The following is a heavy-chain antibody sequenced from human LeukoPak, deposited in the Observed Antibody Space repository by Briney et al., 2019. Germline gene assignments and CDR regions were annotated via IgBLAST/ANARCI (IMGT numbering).Heavy chain of an antibody. CDR1: GGTLSNYA. J-gene: IGHJ4*02. CDR2: MNPNSGNT. Sequence: GASVKVSCKASGGTLSNYAINWVRQATGQGLEWMGWMNPNSGNTGYAQKFQGRVTITRNTSISTAYMELSSLRSEDTAVYYCARGPVGATQFDYWGQGTLVTVSS. V-gene: IGHV1-8*01. CDR3: ARGPVGATQFDY. D-gene: IGHD1-26*01.